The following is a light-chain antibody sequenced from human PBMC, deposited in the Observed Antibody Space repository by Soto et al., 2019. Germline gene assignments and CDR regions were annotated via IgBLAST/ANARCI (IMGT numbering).Light chain of an antibody. V-gene: IGLV2-14*03. CDR2: GVS. CDR1: SNDVGAFNY. CDR3: SSYTTSNTWG. J-gene: IGLJ3*02. Sequence: QSVLTQPASVSGSPGQSITISCTGSSNDVGAFNYVSWYRHSPGEAPKVLIRGVSIRPSGVSIRFSASKSANTASLTISGLQVEDEALYYCSSYTTSNTWGFGGGTKVTV.